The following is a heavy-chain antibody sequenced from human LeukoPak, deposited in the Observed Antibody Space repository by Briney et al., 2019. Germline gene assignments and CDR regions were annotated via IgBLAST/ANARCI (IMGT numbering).Heavy chain of an antibody. V-gene: IGHV4-39*07. CDR3: AREEVQLWLRGAFDI. CDR2: IYYSGST. CDR1: GGSISSSSYY. D-gene: IGHD5-18*01. Sequence: PSETLSLTCTVSGGSISSSSYYRGWIRQPPGKGLEWIGSIYYSGSTYYNPSLKSRVTISVDTSKNQFSLKLSSVTAADTAVYYCAREEVQLWLRGAFDIWGQGTMVTVSS. J-gene: IGHJ3*02.